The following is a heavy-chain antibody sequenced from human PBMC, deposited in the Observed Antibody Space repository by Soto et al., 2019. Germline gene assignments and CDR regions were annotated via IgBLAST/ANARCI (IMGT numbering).Heavy chain of an antibody. D-gene: IGHD5-18*01. J-gene: IGHJ4*02. CDR1: GCTFSSNA. CDR2: ITDTGGDT. CDR3: ARASGHSYPGSRLFDS. Sequence: PGGSLRLACAASGCTFSSNAMSWVRQAPGKGLEWVSVITDTGGDTLYADSVKGRFTISRDNSKNTLYLQMNSLRAEGTAIYYCARASGHSYPGSRLFDSWGQGNRVTGSS. V-gene: IGHV3-23*01.